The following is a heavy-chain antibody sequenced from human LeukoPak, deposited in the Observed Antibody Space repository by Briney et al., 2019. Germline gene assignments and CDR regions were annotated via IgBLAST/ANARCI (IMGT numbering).Heavy chain of an antibody. CDR3: AKGYSNSWYVDY. J-gene: IGHJ4*02. CDR1: GFTFSSYA. V-gene: IGHV3-23*01. D-gene: IGHD6-13*01. Sequence: GGSLRLSCAASGFTFSSYAMSWVRQAPGKGLEWVSSISGSGGSTYYADSVKGRFTISRGNSKDTLYLQMNSLRAEDTAVYYCAKGYSNSWYVDYWGQGTLVTVSS. CDR2: ISGSGGST.